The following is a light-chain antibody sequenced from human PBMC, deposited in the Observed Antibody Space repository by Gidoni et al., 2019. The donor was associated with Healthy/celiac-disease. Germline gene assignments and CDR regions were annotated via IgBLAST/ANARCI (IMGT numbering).Light chain of an antibody. Sequence: QSVLTQPPSASGTPGQRVTISCSGSSSNIGSNYVYWYQKLPGPAPKLLIYRNNQRPSGVPDRFSGSKSGTSASLAISGLRSEDEADYYCAAWDDSLSGAVFGGGTQLTVL. CDR3: AAWDDSLSGAV. CDR2: RNN. CDR1: SSNIGSNY. V-gene: IGLV1-47*01. J-gene: IGLJ7*01.